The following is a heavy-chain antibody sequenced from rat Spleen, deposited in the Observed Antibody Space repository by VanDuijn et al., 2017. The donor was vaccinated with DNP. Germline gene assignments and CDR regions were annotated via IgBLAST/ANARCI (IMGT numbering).Heavy chain of an antibody. CDR2: ISYDDTTT. V-gene: IGHV5-7*01. CDR1: GFTFNNYW. J-gene: IGHJ1*01. Sequence: EVQLVESGGGLVQPGRSLKVSCVASGFTFNNYWMTWTRQAPKKGLEWVASISYDDTTTYYRDSVRGRFTVSRDIAKSTLYLQVDSLRSEDTATYYCARSYGSYWFFDFWGPGTVVTVSA. D-gene: IGHD1-11*01. CDR3: ARSYGSYWFFDF.